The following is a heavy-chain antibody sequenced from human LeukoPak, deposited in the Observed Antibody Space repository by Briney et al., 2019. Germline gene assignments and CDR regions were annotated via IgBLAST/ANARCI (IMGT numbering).Heavy chain of an antibody. J-gene: IGHJ1*01. CDR3: ASPRSDYYDSSGYYLYFQH. CDR2: ISSSSSYT. V-gene: IGHV3-11*03. CDR1: GFTFSDYY. D-gene: IGHD3-22*01. Sequence: PGGSLRLACAASGFTFSDYYMSWIRQAPGKGLEWVSYISSSSSYTNYADSVKGRFTISSDNAKNSLYLQMNSLRAEDTAVYYCASPRSDYYDSSGYYLYFQHWGQGTLVTVSS.